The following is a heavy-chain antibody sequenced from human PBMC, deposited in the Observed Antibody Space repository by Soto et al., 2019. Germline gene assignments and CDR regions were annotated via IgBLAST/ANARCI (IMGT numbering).Heavy chain of an antibody. V-gene: IGHV1-69*13. D-gene: IGHD4-4*01. CDR3: ARYSNYVSGYYYGMDV. CDR2: IIPIFGTA. CDR1: GSTFSSYA. J-gene: IGHJ6*02. Sequence: SVKVSCKASGSTFSSYAISWVRQAPGQGLEWMGGIIPIFGTANYAQKFQGRVTITADESTSTAYMELSSLRSEDTAVYYCARYSNYVSGYYYGMDVWGQGTTVTVSS.